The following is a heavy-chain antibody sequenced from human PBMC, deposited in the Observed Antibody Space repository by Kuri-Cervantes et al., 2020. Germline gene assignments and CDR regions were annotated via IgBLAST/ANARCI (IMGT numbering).Heavy chain of an antibody. J-gene: IGHJ4*02. Sequence: GSLRLSCTVSGGSISSYYWSWIRQPPGKGLEWIGYIYYSGSTNYNPSLKSRVTISVDTSKNRFSLKLSSVTAADTAVYYCARVGYSGYSPSYYFDYWGQGTLVTVSS. CDR1: GGSISSYY. D-gene: IGHD5-12*01. CDR3: ARVGYSGYSPSYYFDY. V-gene: IGHV4-59*12. CDR2: IYYSGST.